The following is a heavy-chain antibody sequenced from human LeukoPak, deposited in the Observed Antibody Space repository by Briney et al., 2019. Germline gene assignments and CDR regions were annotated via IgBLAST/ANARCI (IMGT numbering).Heavy chain of an antibody. J-gene: IGHJ4*02. V-gene: IGHV4-39*01. D-gene: IGHD4-23*01. CDR3: ARLSNGGSDY. CDR2: ISYSGST. CDR1: GGSISSSSYY. Sequence: SETLSLTCTVSGGSISSSSYYWGWIRQPPGRGLEWIGSISYSGSTYYNPSLKSRVTISVDTSKNQFSLKLSSVTAADTAVYYCARLSNGGSDYWGQGTLVTVSS.